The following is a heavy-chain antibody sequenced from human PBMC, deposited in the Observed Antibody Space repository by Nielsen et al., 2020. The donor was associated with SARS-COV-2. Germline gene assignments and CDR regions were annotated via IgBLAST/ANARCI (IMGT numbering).Heavy chain of an antibody. CDR2: ISHGDSDT. J-gene: IGHJ4*02. V-gene: IGHV5-51*01. CDR1: GDGFTNYW. D-gene: IGHD2-2*01. CDR3: ARQGRFCSRTTCARNYFDS. Sequence: GESLKISCKASGDGFTNYWIGWVRQTPGKGLEWMGVISHGDSDTRYSPAFQGQVTISADQSITTAYLQWSSLKASDTAIYYCARQGRFCSRTTCARNYFDSWGQGTLVTVSS.